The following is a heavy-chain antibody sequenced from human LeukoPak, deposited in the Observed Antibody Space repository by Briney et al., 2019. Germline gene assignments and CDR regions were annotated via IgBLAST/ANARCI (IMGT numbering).Heavy chain of an antibody. V-gene: IGHV4-59*01. Sequence: PSETLSLTCTVSGGSISIYYWSWIRQPPGKGLEWIGYIYYSGSTNYNPSLKSRVTISVDTSKNQFSLKLSSVTAADTAVYYCARGGSVAAAGRGGHFDYWGQGTLVTVSS. CDR1: GGSISIYY. D-gene: IGHD6-13*01. CDR2: IYYSGST. CDR3: ARGGSVAAAGRGGHFDY. J-gene: IGHJ4*02.